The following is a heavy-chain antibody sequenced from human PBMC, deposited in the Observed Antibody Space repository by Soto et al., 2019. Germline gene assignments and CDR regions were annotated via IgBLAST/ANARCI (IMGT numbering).Heavy chain of an antibody. D-gene: IGHD1-1*01. CDR2: ISEDGSNI. CDR1: GFTFSSSG. CDR3: AKDEVWRQLAAYDVDF. V-gene: IGHV3-30*18. Sequence: QVQLVESGGGVVQPGRSLRLSCAASGFTFSSSGMHWVRQAPGKGLEWVAGISEDGSNIYYADSVKGRFTISRDKSKNTLYLQMNSLRPEDTAVYYCAKDEVWRQLAAYDVDFGGQGTLVTVSS. J-gene: IGHJ4*02.